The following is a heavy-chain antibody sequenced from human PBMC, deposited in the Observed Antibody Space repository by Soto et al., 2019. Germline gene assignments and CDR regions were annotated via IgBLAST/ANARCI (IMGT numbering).Heavy chain of an antibody. CDR3: AADRGGNCSGGSCSDYYGMDV. CDR1: GFTFTSSA. D-gene: IGHD2-15*01. CDR2: IVVGSGNT. J-gene: IGHJ6*02. Sequence: SVKVSCKASGFTFTSSAVQWVRQARGQRLEWIGWIVVGSGNTNYAQKFQERVTITRDMSTSTAYMELSSLRSEDTAVYYCAADRGGNCSGGSCSDYYGMDVWGQGTTVTVSS. V-gene: IGHV1-58*01.